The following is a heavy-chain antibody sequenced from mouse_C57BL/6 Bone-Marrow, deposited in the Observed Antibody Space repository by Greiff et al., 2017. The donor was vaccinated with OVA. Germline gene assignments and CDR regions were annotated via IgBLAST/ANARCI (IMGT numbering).Heavy chain of an antibody. V-gene: IGHV14-4*01. Sequence: EVQLQQSGAELVRPGASVKLSCTASGFNIKDDYMPWVKQRPEQGLEWIGWIDPENGDTEYASKFQGKATITADTSSNTAYLQLRSLKSEDTAVYCCTGWLVRAYWGQGTVVTVSA. CDR1: GFNIKDDY. CDR3: TGWLVRAY. CDR2: IDPENGDT. J-gene: IGHJ3*01. D-gene: IGHD2-3*01.